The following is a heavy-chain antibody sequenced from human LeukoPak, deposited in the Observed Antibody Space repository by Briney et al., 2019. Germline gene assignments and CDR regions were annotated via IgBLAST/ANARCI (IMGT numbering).Heavy chain of an antibody. Sequence: SETLSLTCTVSGGSISSSSHYWGWIRQPPGKGLEWIGSIHYSGSSYYNPSLKSRVTMSVDTSKIQFSLKLSSVTAADTAVYYCARGVCSGGSCYSFFDYWGQGTLVTVSS. J-gene: IGHJ4*02. V-gene: IGHV4-39*07. CDR3: ARGVCSGGSCYSFFDY. D-gene: IGHD2-15*01. CDR1: GGSISSSSHY. CDR2: IHYSGSS.